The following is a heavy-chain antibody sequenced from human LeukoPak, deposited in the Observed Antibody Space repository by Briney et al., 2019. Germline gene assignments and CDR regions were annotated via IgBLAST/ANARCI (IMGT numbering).Heavy chain of an antibody. CDR1: GYTFTSYD. CDR3: AREVGRRYDILTGYCLSYYYYGMDV. Sequence: ASVKVSCKASGYTFTSYDINWVRQATGQGLEWMGWMNPNSGNTGYAQKFQGRVTMTRNTSISTAYMELSSLRSEDTAVYYCAREVGRRYDILTGYCLSYYYYGMDVWGQGTTVTVSS. J-gene: IGHJ6*02. D-gene: IGHD3-9*01. V-gene: IGHV1-8*01. CDR2: MNPNSGNT.